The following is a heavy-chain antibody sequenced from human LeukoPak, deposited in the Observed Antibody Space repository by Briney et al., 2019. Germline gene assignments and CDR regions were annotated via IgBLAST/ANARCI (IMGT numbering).Heavy chain of an antibody. V-gene: IGHV3-48*01. J-gene: IGHJ4*02. CDR3: AKDRYGDYVVDY. CDR1: GLTISGNS. Sequence: GGPLRLSCVASGLTISGNSMNWVRQAPGKALEWVSYISSSSDTIYYADPAKGRFTISRDNAKKSLYLQMNSLRAEDTAVYYCAKDRYGDYVVDYWGQGTLVTISS. D-gene: IGHD4-17*01. CDR2: ISSSSDTI.